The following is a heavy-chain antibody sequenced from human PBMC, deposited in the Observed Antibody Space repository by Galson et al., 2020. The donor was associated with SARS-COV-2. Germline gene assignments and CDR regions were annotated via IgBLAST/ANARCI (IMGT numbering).Heavy chain of an antibody. CDR3: ATPIVGGTFDY. CDR2: MNPNSGNS. V-gene: IGHV1-8*01. J-gene: IGHJ4*02. Sequence: ASVKVSCKASGYTFTSYDINWVRQAPGQGLEWMGWMNPNSGNSGHAQKFQGRVTMTGNTSISTAYMELSSLRSEDTAVYYCATPIVGGTFDYWGQGTLVTVSS. D-gene: IGHD1-26*01. CDR1: GYTFTSYD.